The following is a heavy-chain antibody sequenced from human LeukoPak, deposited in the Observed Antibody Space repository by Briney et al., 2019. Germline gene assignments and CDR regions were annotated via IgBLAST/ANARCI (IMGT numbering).Heavy chain of an antibody. CDR2: INSDGSIT. Sequence: GGSLRLSCAASGFTFSSHWMHWVRQAPGKGLVWVSRINSDGSITTYADSVKGRFTFSRDNSKNTLYLQMNSLRGDDTAVYYCARVQYSYGYDGSFYWGQGTLVTVSS. J-gene: IGHJ4*02. CDR3: ARVQYSYGYDGSFY. CDR1: GFTFSSHW. V-gene: IGHV3-74*01. D-gene: IGHD5-18*01.